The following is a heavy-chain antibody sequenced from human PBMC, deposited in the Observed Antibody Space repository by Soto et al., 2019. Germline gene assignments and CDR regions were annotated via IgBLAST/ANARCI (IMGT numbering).Heavy chain of an antibody. Sequence: QVQLVQSGAEVKKPGASVKVSCKASGCTFTSYYMHWVREAPGQGLEWMGIINPSGGSTSYAQKFQGRVTMTRDTSTSTVYMELRSLRSEDTAVYYCARGVAAADDYWGQGTLATVSS. D-gene: IGHD6-13*01. CDR1: GCTFTSYY. J-gene: IGHJ4*02. CDR3: ARGVAAADDY. CDR2: INPSGGST. V-gene: IGHV1-46*01.